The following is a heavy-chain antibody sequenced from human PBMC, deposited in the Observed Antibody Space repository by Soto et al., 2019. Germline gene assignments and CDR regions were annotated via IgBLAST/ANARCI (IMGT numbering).Heavy chain of an antibody. V-gene: IGHV4-31*02. Sequence: VQLQESGPGLVKPSQTLSLTCSVSGGSISSGGYYWSWIRQRPGKGLEWIGDINYSGTTYYNPSLQSRITMSIDTSKNQFSLRLTSVTAADTAVYYCARAGVVATVRLPFVFWGRGTLVTVSS. J-gene: IGHJ4*02. CDR2: INYSGTT. D-gene: IGHD5-12*01. CDR3: ARAGVVATVRLPFVF. CDR1: GGSISSGGYY.